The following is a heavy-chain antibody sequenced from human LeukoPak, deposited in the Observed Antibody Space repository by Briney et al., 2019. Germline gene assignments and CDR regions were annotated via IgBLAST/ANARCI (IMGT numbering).Heavy chain of an antibody. CDR1: GYXFTGYY. V-gene: IGHV1-2*02. CDR2: INANSGGT. Sequence: ASVKVSCKASGYXFTGYYIHWVRQAPGQGLEWMGWINANSGGTDYAQKFQDRVTMTRDTSISTAYMELSRLRSDDTAVYYCARDGHGGNSFDYWGQGTLVTVSS. CDR3: ARDGHGGNSFDY. D-gene: IGHD4-23*01. J-gene: IGHJ4*02.